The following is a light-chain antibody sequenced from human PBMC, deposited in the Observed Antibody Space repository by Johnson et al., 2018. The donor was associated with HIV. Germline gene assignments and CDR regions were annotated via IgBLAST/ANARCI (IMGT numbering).Light chain of an antibody. CDR3: GTWDSSLSAAPYV. Sequence: QSVLTQPPSVSAAPGRKVTISCSGSSSNIGNNYVSWYQQLPGTAPKLLIYDNNKRPSGIPDRFSGSKSGTSATLGITGLQTGDEADYYCGTWDSSLSAAPYVFGTGTKVTVL. CDR1: SSNIGNNY. CDR2: DNN. V-gene: IGLV1-51*01. J-gene: IGLJ1*01.